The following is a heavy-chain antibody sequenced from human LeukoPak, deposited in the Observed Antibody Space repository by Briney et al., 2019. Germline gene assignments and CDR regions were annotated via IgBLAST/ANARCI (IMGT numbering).Heavy chain of an antibody. CDR2: IYYSGTT. CDR1: GASISSGGYY. CDR3: ARGDVVAASRVDY. D-gene: IGHD2-15*01. Sequence: SETLSLTCTVSGASISSGGYYWSWIRQHPGKGLEWIRYIYYSGTTYYNPSLKSRVTLSVDTSKNQFSLKLNSVTVADTAVYYCARGDVVAASRVDYWGQGTLVTVSS. V-gene: IGHV4-31*03. J-gene: IGHJ4*02.